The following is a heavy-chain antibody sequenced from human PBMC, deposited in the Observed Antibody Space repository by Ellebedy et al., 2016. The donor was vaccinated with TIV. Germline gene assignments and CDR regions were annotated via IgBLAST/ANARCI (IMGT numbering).Heavy chain of an antibody. CDR1: GFTFSSYS. Sequence: GGSLRLXXAASGFTFSSYSMNWVRQAPGKGLEWVSAISGSGGSTYYADSVKGRFTISRDNSKNTLYLQMNSLRAEDTAVYYCARAPYGGNSGGGAFDIWGQGTMVTVSS. CDR2: ISGSGGST. D-gene: IGHD4-23*01. J-gene: IGHJ3*02. CDR3: ARAPYGGNSGGGAFDI. V-gene: IGHV3-23*01.